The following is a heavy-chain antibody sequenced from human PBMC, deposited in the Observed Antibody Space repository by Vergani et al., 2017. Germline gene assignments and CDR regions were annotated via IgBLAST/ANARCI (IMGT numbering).Heavy chain of an antibody. D-gene: IGHD2-15*01. V-gene: IGHV1-18*01. CDR3: ARHYCSGGSCYFDY. CDR1: GYTFTRYG. Sequence: QVQLVQSGAEVKKPGASVKVSCKASGYTFTRYGISWVRQAPGQGLEWMGWISAYNGKPNYAQKLQGRVTMTTDTTTSTAYMELRCLRSDDTAVYYCARHYCSGGSCYFDYWGQGTLVTVSS. CDR2: ISAYNGKP. J-gene: IGHJ4*02.